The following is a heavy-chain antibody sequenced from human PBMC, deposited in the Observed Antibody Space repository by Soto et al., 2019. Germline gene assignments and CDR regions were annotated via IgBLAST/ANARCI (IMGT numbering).Heavy chain of an antibody. CDR2: IYSSGST. CDR1: GASINNTGVY. Sequence: QVQLQESGPGLVKPSETLSLTATVSGASINNTGVYWSWIRQPPGKGLEWIGYIYSSGSTTYNSSLKSRVTISLGTSKNQVSLNLTSVTAADTAMYYCARTTGSRSLDVWGHGTMVSFSS. CDR3: ARTTGSRSLDV. V-gene: IGHV4-61*08. J-gene: IGHJ3*01. D-gene: IGHD3-9*01.